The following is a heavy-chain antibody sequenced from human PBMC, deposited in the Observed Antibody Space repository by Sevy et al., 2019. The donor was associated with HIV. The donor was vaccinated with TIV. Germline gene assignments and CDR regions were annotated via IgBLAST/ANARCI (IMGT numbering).Heavy chain of an antibody. V-gene: IGHV3-7*01. Sequence: GGSLRLSCVGAGISISSHWMNWVRQSPGKGLEWVANINQDGSEIYYLGSVKGRFTISRYNARNSGYFQMHSLSVEDSGVYYGARALGVWGQGATVTVSS. CDR1: GISISSHW. CDR2: INQDGSEI. J-gene: IGHJ6*02. CDR3: ARALGV.